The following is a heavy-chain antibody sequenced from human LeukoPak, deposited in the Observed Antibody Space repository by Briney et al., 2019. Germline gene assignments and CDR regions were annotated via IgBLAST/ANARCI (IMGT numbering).Heavy chain of an antibody. J-gene: IGHJ3*02. D-gene: IGHD3-22*01. CDR3: ARADRSGYFGNVVAFDI. V-gene: IGHV4-61*02. CDR1: GGSISSGSYS. CDR2: IHISGST. Sequence: SQTLSLTCTVSGGSISSGSYSWTWIRQPAGKGLEWIGRIHISGSTDYTPSLKRRVTISVDTSKNQFSLKLSSVTAADTAVYYSARADRSGYFGNVVAFDIWGQGTMVTVSS.